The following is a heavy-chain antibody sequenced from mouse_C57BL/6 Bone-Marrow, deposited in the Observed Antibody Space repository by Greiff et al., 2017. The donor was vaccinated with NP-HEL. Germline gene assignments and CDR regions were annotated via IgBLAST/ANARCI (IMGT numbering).Heavy chain of an antibody. D-gene: IGHD1-1*01. V-gene: IGHV5-6*01. CDR2: ISSGGSYT. Sequence: EVMLVESGGDLVKPGGSLKLSCAASGFTFSSYGMSWVRQTPDKRLEWVATISSGGSYTYYPDRVKGRFTISRDNAKNTLYLQMSSLKSEDTAMYYCARPTVVDYYAMDYWGQGTSVTVSS. CDR3: ARPTVVDYYAMDY. CDR1: GFTFSSYG. J-gene: IGHJ4*01.